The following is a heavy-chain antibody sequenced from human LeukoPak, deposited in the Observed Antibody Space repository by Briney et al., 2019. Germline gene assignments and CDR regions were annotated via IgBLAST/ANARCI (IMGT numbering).Heavy chain of an antibody. CDR1: GFTVSTNY. V-gene: IGHV3-53*01. Sequence: GGSLRLSCAASGFTVSTNYMSWVRQAPGKGLEWVSVIYSDGTTYHAASVKGRFTISRDNSKNTLYLRMNSLRAEDTAVYFCAKSRSGSANWALQIFDNWGQGTLVTVSS. CDR2: IYSDGTT. J-gene: IGHJ4*02. CDR3: AKSRSGSANWALQIFDN. D-gene: IGHD1-1*01.